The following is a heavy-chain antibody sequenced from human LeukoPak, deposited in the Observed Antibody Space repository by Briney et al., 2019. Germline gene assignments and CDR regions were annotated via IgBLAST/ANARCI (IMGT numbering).Heavy chain of an antibody. D-gene: IGHD6-13*01. V-gene: IGHV3-30*02. J-gene: IGHJ6*03. CDR3: AKDQVGQQLDPYYMDV. CDR2: IRYDGSNK. Sequence: GGSLRLSCAASGFTFSSYGMHWVRQAPGKGLEWVAFIRYDGSNKYYADSVKGRFTISRDNSKNTLYLQMNSLRAEDTAVYYCAKDQVGQQLDPYYMDVWGKGTTVTVSS. CDR1: GFTFSSYG.